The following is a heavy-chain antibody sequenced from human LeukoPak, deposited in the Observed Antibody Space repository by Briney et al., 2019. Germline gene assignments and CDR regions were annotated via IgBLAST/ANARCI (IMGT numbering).Heavy chain of an antibody. CDR2: IYSGGST. J-gene: IGHJ6*02. Sequence: GRSLRLSCAASGFTVSSNYMSWVRQAPGKGLEWVSVIYSGGSTNYADSVRGRFTIFRDNSKNTLYLQMNSLRAEDTAVYYCARGRYEFSAAMDVWGQGTTVTVSS. CDR3: ARGRYEFSAAMDV. V-gene: IGHV3-53*01. CDR1: GFTVSSNY. D-gene: IGHD5-12*01.